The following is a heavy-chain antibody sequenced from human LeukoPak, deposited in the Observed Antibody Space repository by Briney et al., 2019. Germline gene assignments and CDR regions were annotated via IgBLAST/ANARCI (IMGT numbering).Heavy chain of an antibody. CDR2: IYSGGDT. D-gene: IGHD1-26*01. V-gene: IGHV3-53*01. CDR3: ARDKLHTGREGDFNY. CDR1: GFTVSNNY. J-gene: IGHJ4*02. Sequence: GGSLRLSCAASGFTVSNNYMTWVRQAPGKGLEWVSVIYSGGDTYYADSVKGRFTISRDNSKNTLYLQMSSLRAEDTAVYYCARDKLHTGREGDFNYWGQGTLVTVSS.